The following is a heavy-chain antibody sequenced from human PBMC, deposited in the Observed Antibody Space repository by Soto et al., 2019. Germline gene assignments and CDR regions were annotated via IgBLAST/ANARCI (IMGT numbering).Heavy chain of an antibody. CDR1: GFTFSSYW. CDR2: INSDGSST. CDR3: VRSGDYRSGSYWYFFDY. Sequence: GGSLRLSCAASGFTFSSYWMHWVRQAPGKGLVWVSRINSDGSSTSYADSVKGRFTISRDNAKNSLYLQLDSLRAEDTALYYCVRSGDYRSGSYWYFFDYWGQGTQVTVSS. V-gene: IGHV3-74*01. J-gene: IGHJ4*02. D-gene: IGHD3-10*01.